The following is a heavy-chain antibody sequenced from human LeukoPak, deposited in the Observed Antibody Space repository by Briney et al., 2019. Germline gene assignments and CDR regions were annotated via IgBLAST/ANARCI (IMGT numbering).Heavy chain of an antibody. CDR2: ISCDGTNQ. J-gene: IGHJ4*02. D-gene: IGHD6-13*01. CDR1: GFTFSSYG. Sequence: PGGSLRLSCAASGFTFSSYGIHWVRQAPGKGLEWVAVISCDGTNQYYVDSVKGRFTISRDNSKNTLYLQMNSLRAEDTAVYYCARDQAGLDYWGQGTLVAVSS. V-gene: IGHV3-30-3*01. CDR3: ARDQAGLDY.